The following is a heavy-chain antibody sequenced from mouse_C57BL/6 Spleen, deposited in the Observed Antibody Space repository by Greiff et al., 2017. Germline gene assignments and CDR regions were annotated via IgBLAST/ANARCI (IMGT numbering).Heavy chain of an antibody. CDR2: INPSTGGT. Sequence: QVQLQQSGPELVKPGASVKLSCKASGYTFTSYWMHWVKLRPGQGLEWIGNINPSTGGTTYNEKFKSKATLTVDKSSSTAYMQLSSLTSEDSAVYECAKVGLFAYWGQGTLVTVSA. CDR1: GYTFTSYW. V-gene: IGHV1-53*01. J-gene: IGHJ3*01. D-gene: IGHD1-3*01. CDR3: AKVGLFAY.